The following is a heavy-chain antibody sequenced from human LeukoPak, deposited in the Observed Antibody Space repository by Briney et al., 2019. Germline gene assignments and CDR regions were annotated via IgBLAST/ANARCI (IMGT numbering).Heavy chain of an antibody. J-gene: IGHJ4*02. CDR2: IRYDGSNK. CDR1: GFTFSSYG. CDR3: AKDSCSSTSCYLDY. D-gene: IGHD2-2*01. V-gene: IGHV3-30*02. Sequence: GGSLRLSCAASGFTFSSYGMHWVRQAPGKGLEWVAFIRYDGSNKYYADSVKGRFTISRDNSKNTLYLQMNSLRAEDTAVYYCAKDSCSSTSCYLDYWDQGTLVTVSS.